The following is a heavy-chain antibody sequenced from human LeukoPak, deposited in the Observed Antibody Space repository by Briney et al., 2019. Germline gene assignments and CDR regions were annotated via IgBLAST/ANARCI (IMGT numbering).Heavy chain of an antibody. J-gene: IGHJ4*02. CDR1: GGTFSSYA. Sequence: GASVKVSCKASGGTFSSYAISWVRQAPGQGLEWMGRIIPILGIANYAQKFQGRVTITADKSTSTAYMELSSLRSEDTAVYYCARENYDSSGYYYGYWGQGTLVAVSS. CDR2: IIPILGIA. V-gene: IGHV1-69*04. CDR3: ARENYDSSGYYYGY. D-gene: IGHD3-22*01.